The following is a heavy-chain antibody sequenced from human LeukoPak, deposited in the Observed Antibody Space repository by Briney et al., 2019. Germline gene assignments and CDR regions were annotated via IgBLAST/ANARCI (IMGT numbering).Heavy chain of an antibody. CDR1: GFTFSSYA. CDR2: ISGSGGNT. V-gene: IGHV3-23*01. D-gene: IGHD3-22*01. CDR3: AKDSSSASYFDY. Sequence: GGSLRRSCAASGFTFSSYAMTWVRQAPGKGLEWVSTISGSGGNTYDADSVKGRFTISRDNSKNTLYLQMNSLRAEDTAVYYCAKDSSSASYFDYWGQGTLVTVSS. J-gene: IGHJ4*02.